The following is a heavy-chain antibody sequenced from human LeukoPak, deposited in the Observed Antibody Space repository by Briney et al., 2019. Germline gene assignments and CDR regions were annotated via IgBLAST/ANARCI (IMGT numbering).Heavy chain of an antibody. CDR3: ARDYGDGYNSFDY. CDR2: ISSNGGST. CDR1: GFTFSSYA. Sequence: GGSLRLSCAASGFTFSSYAMHWVRQAPGKGLEYVSAISSNGGSTYYANSVKGGFTISRDNSKNTLYLQMGSLRAEDMAVYYCARDYGDGYNSFDYWGQGTLVTVSS. V-gene: IGHV3-64*01. D-gene: IGHD5-12*01. J-gene: IGHJ4*02.